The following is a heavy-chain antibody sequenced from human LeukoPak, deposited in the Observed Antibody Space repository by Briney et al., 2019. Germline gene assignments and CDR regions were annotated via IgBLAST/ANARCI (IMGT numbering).Heavy chain of an antibody. Sequence: SETLSLTCTVSGGSISSSSYYWGCIRQPPGKGLEWIGSIYYSGSTYYNPSLKSRVTISVDTSKNQFSLKLSSVTAADTAVYYCASAGHDGIGYKVCWGQGTLVTVSS. V-gene: IGHV4-39*07. CDR3: ASAGHDGIGYKVC. CDR2: IYYSGST. D-gene: IGHD3-22*01. CDR1: GGSISSSSYY. J-gene: IGHJ4*02.